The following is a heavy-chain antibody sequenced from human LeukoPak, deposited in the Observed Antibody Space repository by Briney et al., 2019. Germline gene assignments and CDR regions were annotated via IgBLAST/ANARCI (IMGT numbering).Heavy chain of an antibody. V-gene: IGHV3-73*01. CDR3: AREHPPYYFDY. Sequence: GGSLRLSCAASGFTFSGSAMHWVRQASGKGLEWVGRIRSKANSYATAYAASVKGRFTISRDDSKNTAYLQMNSLKTEDTAVYFCAREHPPYYFDYWGQGTLVTVSS. CDR1: GFTFSGSA. CDR2: IRSKANSYAT. J-gene: IGHJ4*02.